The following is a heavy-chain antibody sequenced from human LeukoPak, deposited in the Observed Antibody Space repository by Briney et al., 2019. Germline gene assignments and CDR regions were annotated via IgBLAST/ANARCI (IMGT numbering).Heavy chain of an antibody. CDR3: ARHGAYYYDSSGYFVTRANWFDP. CDR2: IYYSGST. D-gene: IGHD3-22*01. J-gene: IGHJ5*02. Sequence: PSETLSLTCTVSGGSISSSSYYWGWIRQPPGKGLEWIVRIYYSGSTYYNPSPKSRVTISVDTSKNQFSLKLSSVTAADTAVYYCARHGAYYYDSSGYFVTRANWFDPWGQGTLVTVSS. V-gene: IGHV4-39*01. CDR1: GGSISSSSYY.